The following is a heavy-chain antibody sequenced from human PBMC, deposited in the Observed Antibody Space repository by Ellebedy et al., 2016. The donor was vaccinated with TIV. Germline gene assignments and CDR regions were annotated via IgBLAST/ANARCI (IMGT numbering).Heavy chain of an antibody. CDR3: GTGNSTLNAIFLEYFQF. CDR2: LDPEDGDT. J-gene: IGHJ1*01. D-gene: IGHD1/OR15-1a*01. Sequence: AASVQVSCKVSGYSLSELSLHWVRQAPGKGLEWMGGLDPEDGDTIYAQKFQGRVAMTEDTATDTAFMELSSLTSDDTAVYYCGTGNSTLNAIFLEYFQFWGQGTLVTVSS. CDR1: GYSLSELS. V-gene: IGHV1-24*01.